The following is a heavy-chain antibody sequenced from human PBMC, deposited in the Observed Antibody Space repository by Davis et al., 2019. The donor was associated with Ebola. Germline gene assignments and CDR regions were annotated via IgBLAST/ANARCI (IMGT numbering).Heavy chain of an antibody. CDR1: GFTFSDYY. CDR3: ARDQQLPPVHYYYGMDV. V-gene: IGHV3-11*01. CDR2: ISSSGSTI. J-gene: IGHJ6*04. Sequence: GESLKISCAASGFTFSDYYTSWIRQAPGKGLEWVSYISSSGSTIYYADSVKGRFTISRDNAKNSLYLQMNSLRAEDTAVYYCARDQQLPPVHYYYGMDVWGKGTTVTVSS. D-gene: IGHD6-13*01.